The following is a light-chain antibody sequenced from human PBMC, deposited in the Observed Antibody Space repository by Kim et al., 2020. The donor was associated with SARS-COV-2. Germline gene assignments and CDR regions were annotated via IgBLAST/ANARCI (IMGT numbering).Light chain of an antibody. J-gene: IGLJ1*01. CDR2: DVS. CDR1: SSDVGGYNY. V-gene: IGLV2-14*01. CDR3: SSYTSSSTF. Sequence: QSALTQPASVSGSPGQSITISCTGTSSDVGGYNYVSWYQQHPGKAPKLMIYDVSKRPSGVSNRFSGFKSGNTASLTISGLQAEDEADYYCSSYTSSSTFFGTGTKVTVL.